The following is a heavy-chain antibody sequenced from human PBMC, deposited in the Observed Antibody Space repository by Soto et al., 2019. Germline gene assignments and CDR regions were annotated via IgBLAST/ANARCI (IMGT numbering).Heavy chain of an antibody. CDR2: IKSKTDGGTT. V-gene: IGHV3-15*07. CDR3: TTGHIVGATRGSYYYYYGMDV. Sequence: GGSLRLSCAASGFTFSNAWMNWVRQAPGKGLEWVGRIKSKTDGGTTDYAAPVKGRFTISRDDSKNTLYLQMNSLKTEDTAVYYCTTGHIVGATRGSYYYYYGMDVWGQGTTVTVSS. CDR1: GFTFSNAW. J-gene: IGHJ6*02. D-gene: IGHD1-26*01.